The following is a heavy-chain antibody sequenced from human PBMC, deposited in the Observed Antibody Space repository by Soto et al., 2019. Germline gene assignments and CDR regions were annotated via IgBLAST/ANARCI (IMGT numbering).Heavy chain of an antibody. CDR2: ISYDGSNK. V-gene: IGHV3-30-3*01. Sequence: QVQLVESGGGVVQPGRSLRLSCAASGFTFSSYAMHWVRQAPGKGLEWVAVISYDGSNKYYADSVKGRFTISRDNSKNTLYLQMNSLSAQDTAVYYCARENATITLIDYWGQGTLVTVSS. CDR1: GFTFSSYA. J-gene: IGHJ4*02. D-gene: IGHD5-12*01. CDR3: ARENATITLIDY.